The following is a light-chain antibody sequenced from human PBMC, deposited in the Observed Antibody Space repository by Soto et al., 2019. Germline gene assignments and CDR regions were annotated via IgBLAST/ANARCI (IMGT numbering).Light chain of an antibody. CDR3: QQYGRSPT. V-gene: IGKV3-20*01. CDR1: QSVSSAY. J-gene: IGKJ5*01. CDR2: DVS. Sequence: EIVLTPSPGILSLSPGERATLSCRASQSVSSAYLAWYQQKPGQAPRPLIYDVSSRATGVPDRFSGSGSATDFTLTISSLEPEDFAVYYCQQYGRSPTFGQGTRLEIK.